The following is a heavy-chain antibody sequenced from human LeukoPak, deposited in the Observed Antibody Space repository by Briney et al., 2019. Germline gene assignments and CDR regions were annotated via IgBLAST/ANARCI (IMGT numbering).Heavy chain of an antibody. J-gene: IGHJ5*02. CDR2: IYTSGST. D-gene: IGHD3-16*01. V-gene: IGHV4-61*02. CDR3: ARAWGEVFDP. Sequence: SQTLSLTCTVSGGSISSGSYYWSWIRQPAGKGLERIGRIYTSGSTNYNPSLKSRVTISVDPSKNQFSLKLSSVTAADTAVYYCARAWGEVFDPWGQGTLVTVSS. CDR1: GGSISSGSYY.